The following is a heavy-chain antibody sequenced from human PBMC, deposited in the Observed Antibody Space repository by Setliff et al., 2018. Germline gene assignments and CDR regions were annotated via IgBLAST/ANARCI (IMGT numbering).Heavy chain of an antibody. D-gene: IGHD2-8*02. V-gene: IGHV1-18*01. CDR1: GYTFTSYG. J-gene: IGHJ6*03. CDR3: AREITDSWWSFVVENYYYYMDV. Sequence: ASVKVSCKASGYTFTSYGISWVRQAPGQGLEWMGWINAGNGNTKYSQKFQGRVTITRDTSASTAYMELRSLRSDDTAVYYCAREITDSWWSFVVENYYYYMDVWGKGTTVTVSS. CDR2: INAGNGNT.